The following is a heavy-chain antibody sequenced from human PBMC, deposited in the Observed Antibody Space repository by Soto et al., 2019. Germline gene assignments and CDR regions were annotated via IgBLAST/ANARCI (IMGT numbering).Heavy chain of an antibody. J-gene: IGHJ4*02. CDR1: GFTFSSYG. V-gene: IGHV3-30*18. Sequence: SLRLSCAASGFTFSSYGMHWVRQAPGKGLEWVAVISYDGSNKYYADSVKGRFTISRDNSKNTLYLQMNSLRAEDTAVYYCAKNQGGSSSPNFDYWGQGTLVTVSS. D-gene: IGHD6-6*01. CDR3: AKNQGGSSSPNFDY. CDR2: ISYDGSNK.